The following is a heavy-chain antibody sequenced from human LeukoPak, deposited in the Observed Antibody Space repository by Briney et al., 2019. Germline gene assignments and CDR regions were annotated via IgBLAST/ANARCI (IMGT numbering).Heavy chain of an antibody. Sequence: SETLSLTCTVSGGSISSYYWSWIRQPAGKGLEWIGRIYSSGSTNYNPSLKSRVTMSVDKSKHQFSLKLNSVTAADTAVYYCARVYYGSGTRFDLWGRGTLVTVSS. CDR1: GGSISSYY. V-gene: IGHV4-4*07. D-gene: IGHD3-10*01. J-gene: IGHJ2*01. CDR3: ARVYYGSGTRFDL. CDR2: IYSSGST.